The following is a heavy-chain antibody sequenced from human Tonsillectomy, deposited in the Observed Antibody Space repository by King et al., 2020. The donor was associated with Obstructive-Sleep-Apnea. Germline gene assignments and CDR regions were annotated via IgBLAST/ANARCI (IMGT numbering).Heavy chain of an antibody. V-gene: IGHV4-61*01. J-gene: IGHJ4*02. CDR1: GGSVSSGSYY. CDR2: IYYSGCT. CDR3: ARVRDYYDSSGYYGAFDY. Sequence: QLQESGPGLVKPSETLSLTCTVSGGSVSSGSYYWSWIRQPPGKGLEWIGYIYYSGCTNYNPSLKSRVTISVDTSKNQFSLKLSSVTAADTAVYYCARVRDYYDSSGYYGAFDYWGQGTLVTVSS. D-gene: IGHD3-22*01.